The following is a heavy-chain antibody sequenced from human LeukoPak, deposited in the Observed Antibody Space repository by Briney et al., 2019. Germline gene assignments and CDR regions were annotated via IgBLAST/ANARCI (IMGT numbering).Heavy chain of an antibody. CDR1: GFTFSSYA. CDR2: ISSNGGST. CDR3: VKDTVAGTPTYYFDY. D-gene: IGHD6-19*01. Sequence: AGGSLRLSCAASGFTFSSYAMSWVRQAPGKGLEWVSAISSNGGSTYYADSVKGRFTISRDNSKNTLYLQMSSLRAEDTAVYYCVKDTVAGTPTYYFDYWGQGTLVTVSS. V-gene: IGHV3-64D*06. J-gene: IGHJ4*02.